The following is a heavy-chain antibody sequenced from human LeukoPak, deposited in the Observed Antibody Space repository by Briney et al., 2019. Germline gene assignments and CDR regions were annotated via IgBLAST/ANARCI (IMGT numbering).Heavy chain of an antibody. V-gene: IGHV7-4-1*02. Sequence: ASVKVSCKASGYTFTSYAMNWVRQAPGQGLEWMGWINTNTGNPTYAQGFTGRFVFSLDTSVSTAYLQISSLKAEDTAVYYCAREGDVYCSGGSCYYAFDIWGQGTMVTVSS. CDR3: AREGDVYCSGGSCYYAFDI. CDR1: GYTFTSYA. D-gene: IGHD2-15*01. CDR2: INTNTGNP. J-gene: IGHJ3*02.